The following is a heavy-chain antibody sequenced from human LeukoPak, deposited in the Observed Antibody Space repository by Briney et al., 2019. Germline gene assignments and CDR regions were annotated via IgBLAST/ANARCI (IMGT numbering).Heavy chain of an antibody. Sequence: SETLSPTCTVSGGSISSSSYYWGWIRQPPGKGLEWIGSIYYSGSTYYNPSLKSRVTISVDTSKNQFSLKLSSVTAADTAVYYCARHGGGSPVGPHPPIDYWGQGTLVTVSS. CDR2: IYYSGST. J-gene: IGHJ4*02. D-gene: IGHD1-26*01. CDR3: ARHGGGSPVGPHPPIDY. CDR1: GGSISSSSYY. V-gene: IGHV4-39*01.